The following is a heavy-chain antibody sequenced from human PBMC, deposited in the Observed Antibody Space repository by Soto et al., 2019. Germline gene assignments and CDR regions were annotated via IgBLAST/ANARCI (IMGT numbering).Heavy chain of an antibody. Sequence: ASVKVSCKASGYTFTSYGIIWVRQAPGQGLEWMGWISAYNGNTNYAQKLQGRVTMTTDTSTSTAYMELRSLRSDDTAVYYCARAGRASLRYFDWLLDYWGQGTLVTVSS. CDR1: GYTFTSYG. V-gene: IGHV1-18*01. CDR2: ISAYNGNT. CDR3: ARAGRASLRYFDWLLDY. J-gene: IGHJ4*02. D-gene: IGHD3-9*01.